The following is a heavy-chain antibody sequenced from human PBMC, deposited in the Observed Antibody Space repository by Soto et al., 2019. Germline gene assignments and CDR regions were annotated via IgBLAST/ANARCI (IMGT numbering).Heavy chain of an antibody. J-gene: IGHJ5*02. D-gene: IGHD3-22*01. Sequence: QVQLVQSGAEVKKPGASVKVSCKASGYTFTSYGISWVRQAPGQGLEWMGWISAYNGNTNYAQKVQGRVTMTTDTSTGTAYMELRSRRSDDTAVYYCARDRSRLAMIVVVPFDPWGQGTLVTVSS. V-gene: IGHV1-18*01. CDR2: ISAYNGNT. CDR1: GYTFTSYG. CDR3: ARDRSRLAMIVVVPFDP.